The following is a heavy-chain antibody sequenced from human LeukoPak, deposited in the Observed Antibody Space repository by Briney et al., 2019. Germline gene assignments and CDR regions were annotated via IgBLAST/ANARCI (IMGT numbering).Heavy chain of an antibody. D-gene: IGHD6-13*01. V-gene: IGHV4-59*08. CDR2: IYYSGST. Sequence: SETLSLTRTVSGGSISSYYWSWIRQPPGKGLEWIGYIYYSGSTNYNPSLKSRVTISVDTSKNQFSLKLSSVTAADTAVYYCARSIAAAGMGFDYWGQGTLVTVSS. CDR3: ARSIAAAGMGFDY. CDR1: GGSISSYY. J-gene: IGHJ4*02.